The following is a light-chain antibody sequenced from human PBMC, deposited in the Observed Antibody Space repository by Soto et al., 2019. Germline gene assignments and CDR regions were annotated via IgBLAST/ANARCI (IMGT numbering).Light chain of an antibody. J-gene: IGKJ1*01. V-gene: IGKV3-15*01. CDR3: QQYINWPRT. CDR1: QSVSSD. Sequence: EIIMTQSPATLSVSPGETATLSCRASQSVSSDLAWLQQKPGQSPTLLIYDASTRATAVPARLSGSGFGTEFTLTISGLQSEDFAVYYCQQYINWPRTFGQGTRVDIK. CDR2: DAS.